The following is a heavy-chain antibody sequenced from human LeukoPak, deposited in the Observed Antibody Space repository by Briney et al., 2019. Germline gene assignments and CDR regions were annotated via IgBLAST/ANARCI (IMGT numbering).Heavy chain of an antibody. CDR2: IRYDGSNK. D-gene: IGHD6-13*01. CDR1: GFTFSSYG. J-gene: IGHJ4*02. V-gene: IGHV3-30*02. Sequence: PGGSLRLSCAASGFTFSSYGMHWVRQAPGKGLEWVTFIRYDGSNKYYADSVKGRFTISRDNSKNTLYLQMNSLRAEDTAVYYCARPGQQQLVPDYYFDYWGQGTLVTVSS. CDR3: ARPGQQQLVPDYYFDY.